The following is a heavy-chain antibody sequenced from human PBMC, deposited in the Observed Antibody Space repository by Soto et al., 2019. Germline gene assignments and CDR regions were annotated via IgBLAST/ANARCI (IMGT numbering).Heavy chain of an antibody. CDR3: AREQRPYYYDSSGYYYRYFDY. CDR1: GGTFSSYA. Sequence: SVKVSCKASGGTFSSYAISWVRQAPGQGLEWMGGIIPIFGTANYAQKFQGRVTITADESTSTAYMELSSLRSEDTAVYYCAREQRPYYYDSSGYYYRYFDYWGQGTLVTVSP. J-gene: IGHJ4*02. CDR2: IIPIFGTA. D-gene: IGHD3-22*01. V-gene: IGHV1-69*13.